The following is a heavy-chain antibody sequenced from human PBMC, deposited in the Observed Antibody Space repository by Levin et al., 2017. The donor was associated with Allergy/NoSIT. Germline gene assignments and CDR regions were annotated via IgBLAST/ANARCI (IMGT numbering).Heavy chain of an antibody. J-gene: IGHJ6*03. V-gene: IGHV7-4-1*02. CDR1: GYTFTSYA. CDR2: INTNTGNP. D-gene: IGHD6-13*01. CDR3: ARGCSSWYCYYYYYYMDV. Sequence: GESLKISCKASGYTFTSYAMNWVRQAPGQGLEWMGWINTNTGNPTYAQGFTGRFVVSLDTSVSTAYLQISSLKAEDTAVYYCARGCSSWYCYYYYYYMDVWGKGTTVTVSS.